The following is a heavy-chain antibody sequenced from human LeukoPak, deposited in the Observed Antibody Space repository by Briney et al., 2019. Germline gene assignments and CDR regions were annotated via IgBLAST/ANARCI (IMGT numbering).Heavy chain of an antibody. CDR2: IIPIFGTA. D-gene: IGHD5-18*01. CDR3: ARGNSGYSYGYGIRYYFDS. CDR1: GGTFSSYA. Sequence: ASVKVSCKASGGTFSSYAISWVRRAPGQGLEWMGGIIPIFGTANYAQKFQGRVTITTDESTSTAYMELSSLRSEDTAVYYCARGNSGYSYGYGIRYYFDSWGQGTLVTVSS. J-gene: IGHJ4*02. V-gene: IGHV1-69*05.